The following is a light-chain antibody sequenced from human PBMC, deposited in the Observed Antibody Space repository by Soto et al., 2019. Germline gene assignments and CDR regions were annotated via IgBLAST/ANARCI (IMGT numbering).Light chain of an antibody. CDR3: QVWHSSSDQWV. Sequence: YELTQPPSVSVAPGKTAIITCGGDNIGSKNVHWYQQKPGQAPVMVIFYNSVRPSGIPERFSGSNPGDTATLTISRVEAGDEADYYCQVWHSSSDQWVFGGGTKLTVL. CDR2: YNS. V-gene: IGLV3-21*04. CDR1: NIGSKN. J-gene: IGLJ3*02.